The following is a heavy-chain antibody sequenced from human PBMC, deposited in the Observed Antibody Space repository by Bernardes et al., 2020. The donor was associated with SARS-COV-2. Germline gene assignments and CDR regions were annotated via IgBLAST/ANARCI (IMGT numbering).Heavy chain of an antibody. V-gene: IGHV1-18*01. J-gene: IGHJ4*01. Sequence: ASVKVSCKASGYTSTSSCMSWVRQDPGQGLEWMGWISGYNYGTDYAQILQGRLTMTLNTATSTAYMELRSLRSDDTALYYCARVDWGAVKTHQFYLWGQGTLVTVSS. CDR1: GYTSTSSC. CDR3: ARVDWGAVKTHQFYL. D-gene: IGHD7-27*01. CDR2: ISGYNYGT.